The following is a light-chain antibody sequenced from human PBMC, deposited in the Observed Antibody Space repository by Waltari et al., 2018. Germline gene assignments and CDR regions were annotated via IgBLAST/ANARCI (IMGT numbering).Light chain of an antibody. J-gene: IGKJ3*01. CDR1: QSVSHY. CDR3: QQRSNWLFT. V-gene: IGKV3-11*01. Sequence: EIVLTQSPATLSLSPGDRATLSCRASQSVSHYLAWFQQKPGQAPRLLIYEASRRATGIPTRFSGSGSATDFTLTISSLEPEDFAVYYCQQRSNWLFTFGPGTKVESK. CDR2: EAS.